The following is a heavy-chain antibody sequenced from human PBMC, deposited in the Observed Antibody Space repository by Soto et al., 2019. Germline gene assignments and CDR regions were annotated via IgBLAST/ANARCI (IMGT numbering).Heavy chain of an antibody. CDR3: ARDWGCGGSCNLNWFDP. D-gene: IGHD2-15*01. V-gene: IGHV4-30-4*01. Sequence: PSETLSLTCTVSGGSISSGDYYWSWIRQPPGKGLEWIGYIYYSGSTYYNPSLKSRVTISVDTSKNQFSLKLSSVTAADTAVYYCARDWGCGGSCNLNWFDPWGQGTLVTVSS. J-gene: IGHJ5*02. CDR1: GGSISSGDYY. CDR2: IYYSGST.